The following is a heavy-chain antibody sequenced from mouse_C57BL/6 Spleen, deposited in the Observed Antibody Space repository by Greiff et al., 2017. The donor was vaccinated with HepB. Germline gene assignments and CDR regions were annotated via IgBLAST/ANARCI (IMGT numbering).Heavy chain of an antibody. CDR3: ARHHYCSKGDY. J-gene: IGHJ2*01. V-gene: IGHV1-82*01. CDR2: IYPGDGDT. D-gene: IGHD1-1*01. CDR1: GYAFSSSW. Sequence: VQLQQSGPELVKPGASVKISCKASGYAFSSSWMNWVKQRPGKGLEWIGRIYPGDGDTNYNGKFKGKATLTADKSSSTAYMQLSSLTSEDSAVYFCARHHYCSKGDYWGQGTTLTVSS.